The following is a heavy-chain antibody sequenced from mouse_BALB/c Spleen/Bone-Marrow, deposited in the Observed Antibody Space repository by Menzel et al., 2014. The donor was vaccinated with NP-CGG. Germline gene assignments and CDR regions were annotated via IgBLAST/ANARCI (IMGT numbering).Heavy chain of an antibody. CDR3: ARHGDYYGSSLFAY. CDR2: INSDGGST. Sequence: EVMLVESGGGLVQPGESLKLSCESNEYEFPSHDMSWVRKTPEKRLELVAAINSDGGSTYYPDTMERRFIISRDNSKXTLYLQMSRLRSEDTAFYYCARHGDYYGSSLFAYWGQGTLVTVSA. CDR1: EYEFPSHD. J-gene: IGHJ3*01. D-gene: IGHD1-1*01. V-gene: IGHV5-2*03.